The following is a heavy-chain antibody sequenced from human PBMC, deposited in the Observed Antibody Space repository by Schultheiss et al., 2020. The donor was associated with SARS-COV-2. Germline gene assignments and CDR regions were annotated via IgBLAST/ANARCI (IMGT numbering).Heavy chain of an antibody. Sequence: SETLSLTCAVSGYSISSGYYWGWIRQPPGKGLEWIGSIYHSGSTYYNPSLKSRVTISVDTSKNQFSLKLSSVTAADTAVYYCARVGQRNYDFWSGTYYGMDVWGQGTTVTVSS. V-gene: IGHV4-38-2*01. CDR2: IYHSGST. CDR1: GYSISSGYY. D-gene: IGHD3-3*01. CDR3: ARVGQRNYDFWSGTYYGMDV. J-gene: IGHJ6*02.